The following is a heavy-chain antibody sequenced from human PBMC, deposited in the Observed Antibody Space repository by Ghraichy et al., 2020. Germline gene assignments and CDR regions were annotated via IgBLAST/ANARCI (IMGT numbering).Heavy chain of an antibody. Sequence: SVKVSCKASGGTFSSYAISWVRQAPGQGLEWMGGIIPIFGTANYAQKFQGRVTITADESTSTAYMELSSLRSEDTAVYYCARGGKNTVTDFDYWGQGTLVTVSS. J-gene: IGHJ4*02. CDR2: IIPIFGTA. CDR3: ARGGKNTVTDFDY. CDR1: GGTFSSYA. D-gene: IGHD4-17*01. V-gene: IGHV1-69*13.